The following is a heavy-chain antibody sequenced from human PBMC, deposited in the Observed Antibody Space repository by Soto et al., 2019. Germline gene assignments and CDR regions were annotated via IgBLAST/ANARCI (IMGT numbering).Heavy chain of an antibody. J-gene: IGHJ4*02. CDR3: VRTSLVVAAATREDY. D-gene: IGHD2-15*01. CDR1: GFTFSSYW. V-gene: IGHV3-74*01. CDR2: INSDGSST. Sequence: EVQLVESGGGLVQPGGSLRLSCAASGFTFSSYWMHWVRQAPGKGLVWVSRINSDGSSTSYADSVKGRFTISRDNAKNTLYLQMNSLRAEDTAVYYCVRTSLVVAAATREDYWGQGTLGTVGS.